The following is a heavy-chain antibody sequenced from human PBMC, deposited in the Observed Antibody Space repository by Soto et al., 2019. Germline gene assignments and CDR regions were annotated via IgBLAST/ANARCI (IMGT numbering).Heavy chain of an antibody. V-gene: IGHV4-30-4*08. Sequence: SETLSLSWSISCGSISSGDYYWIWIRQPQGNGXEWIGYVYYSVSAYYNPSVKSRVTISVETSKNKFYLKLSSVTAADTDVYSRARDLSYESSGYYYVGAFDIWGQGTMVTVSS. D-gene: IGHD3-22*01. CDR2: VYYSVSA. CDR1: CGSISSGDYY. J-gene: IGHJ3*02. CDR3: ARDLSYESSGYYYVGAFDI.